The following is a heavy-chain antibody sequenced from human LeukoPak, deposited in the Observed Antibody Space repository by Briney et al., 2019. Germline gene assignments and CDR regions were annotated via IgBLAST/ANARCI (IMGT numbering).Heavy chain of an antibody. D-gene: IGHD5-24*01. J-gene: IGHJ4*02. CDR1: GFTFNDFG. V-gene: IGHV3-33*01. CDR3: ARETPRRGETRDGYR. CDR2: LWYDGNTQ. Sequence: GGSLRLSCAASGFTFNDFGMHWVRQAPGKGLEWVAVLWYDGNTQYYADSVKGRFTISRDNSKNTLYLQMNSLRAEDTAVYYCARETPRRGETRDGYRWGQGTVVTVSS.